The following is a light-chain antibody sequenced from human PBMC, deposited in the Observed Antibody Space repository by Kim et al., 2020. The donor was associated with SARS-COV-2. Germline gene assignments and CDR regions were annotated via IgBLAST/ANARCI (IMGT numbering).Light chain of an antibody. V-gene: IGLV4-69*01. CDR1: SGHSNYA. CDR3: QAWGAGVRV. Sequence: QPVLTQSPSASASLGASVKLTCTLSSGHSNYAIAWHRQQPEKGPRYLMKLYSDGRHSKGDGIPDRFSGSSSGAERYLIISSLQSEDEADYFCQAWGAGVRVFGGGTKVTVL. CDR2: LYSDGRH. J-gene: IGLJ3*02.